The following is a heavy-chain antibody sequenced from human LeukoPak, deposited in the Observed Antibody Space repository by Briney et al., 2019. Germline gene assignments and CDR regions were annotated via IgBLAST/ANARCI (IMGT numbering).Heavy chain of an antibody. CDR1: GYSFTSYW. J-gene: IGHJ6*03. Sequence: GESLKISCKGSGYSFTSYWIGWVRQMPGKGLEWMGIIYPGDSDTRYSPSFQGQVTISADKSISTAYLQWSSLKASDTAMYYCARLGGYSGYDSYYYYYMDVWGKGTTVTVSS. CDR3: ARLGGYSGYDSYYYYYMDV. V-gene: IGHV5-51*01. D-gene: IGHD5-12*01. CDR2: IYPGDSDT.